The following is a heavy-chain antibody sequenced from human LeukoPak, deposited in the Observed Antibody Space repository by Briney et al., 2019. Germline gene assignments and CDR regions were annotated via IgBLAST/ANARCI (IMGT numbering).Heavy chain of an antibody. CDR2: MSVYNGNT. D-gene: IGHD2-2*01. CDR1: GYTFTDYA. Sequence: EASVKVSCKASGYTFTDYAINWVRQAPGQGLEWMGRMSVYNGNTNCPQKFQGRVTMTTDTSSNTAYMELRSLKSDDTAVYYCARGDHCSTTTCYSYYYGMDVWGQGTTVTVSS. CDR3: ARGDHCSTTTCYSYYYGMDV. V-gene: IGHV1-18*01. J-gene: IGHJ6*02.